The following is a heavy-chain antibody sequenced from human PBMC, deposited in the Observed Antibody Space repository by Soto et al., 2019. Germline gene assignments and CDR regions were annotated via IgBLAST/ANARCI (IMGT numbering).Heavy chain of an antibody. CDR1: GFTFSDYY. Sequence: QVQLVESGGGVVKPGGSLRLSCAASGFTFSDYYMSWIRQAPWKGLDLVSYISSSGSTIYYADSVKGRFTISRDNAKNSLYLQMNSLRAEATAVYYCASPTVTPHYGMDVWGQGTTVTVSS. CDR3: ASPTVTPHYGMDV. V-gene: IGHV3-11*01. D-gene: IGHD4-17*01. J-gene: IGHJ6*02. CDR2: ISSSGSTI.